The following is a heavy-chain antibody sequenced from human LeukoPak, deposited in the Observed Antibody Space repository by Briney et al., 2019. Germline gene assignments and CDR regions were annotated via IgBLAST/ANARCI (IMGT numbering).Heavy chain of an antibody. CDR3: ARVGVVPAAMFFDY. J-gene: IGHJ4*02. CDR1: GGSISSGDYY. CDR2: IYYSGST. Sequence: SETLSLTCTVSGGSISSGDYYWSWIRQPPGKGLEWIGYIYYSGSTYYNPSLKSRVTISVDTSKNQFSLKLSSVTAADTAVYYCARVGVVPAAMFFDYWGQGTLVTVSS. V-gene: IGHV4-30-4*01. D-gene: IGHD2-2*01.